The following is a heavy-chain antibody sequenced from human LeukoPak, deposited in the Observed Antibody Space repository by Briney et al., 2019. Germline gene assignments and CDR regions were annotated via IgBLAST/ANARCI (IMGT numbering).Heavy chain of an antibody. D-gene: IGHD6-25*01. CDR2: INPNSGDT. V-gene: IGHV1-2*02. CDR3: ARGFQRLEHWDWLDL. Sequence: ASVKVSCKASGYTFTDYFLHWVRQAPGQRLEWMGWINPNSGDTKYAQKFQGRVTMTRVTSIATAYMELTRLRSDDTAVYYCARGFQRLEHWDWLDLWGQGTLVTVAS. J-gene: IGHJ5*02. CDR1: GYTFTDYF.